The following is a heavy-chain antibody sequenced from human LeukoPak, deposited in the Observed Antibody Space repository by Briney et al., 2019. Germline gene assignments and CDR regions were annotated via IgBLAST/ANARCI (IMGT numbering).Heavy chain of an antibody. D-gene: IGHD3-3*01. CDR1: SYSISRGYY. Sequence: SETPSLTCSVSSYSISRGYYWGWIRQSPGKGLEWIGNIYQSGSTSYNPSLKSRVTISLDMSKNQFSLKLSSVTAADTAVYYCVREGPIRFLEQIDYWGQGTLVTVSS. CDR3: VREGPIRFLEQIDY. CDR2: IYQSGST. V-gene: IGHV4-38-2*02. J-gene: IGHJ4*02.